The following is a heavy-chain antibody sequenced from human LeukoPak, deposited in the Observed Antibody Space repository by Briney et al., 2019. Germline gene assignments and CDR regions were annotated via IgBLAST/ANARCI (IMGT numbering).Heavy chain of an antibody. J-gene: IGHJ5*02. CDR2: INPGDGGA. Sequence: GASVKVSCKASGYTFTAHYIHWVRQAPGQGLEWMGIINPGDGGASYAQKFQGRLTMSRDTSTSTLYMELSSLRSEDTAVYYCARSDSYTWFDPWGQGTLVTVSS. CDR3: ARSDSYTWFDP. D-gene: IGHD2-21*01. V-gene: IGHV1-46*01. CDR1: GYTFTAHY.